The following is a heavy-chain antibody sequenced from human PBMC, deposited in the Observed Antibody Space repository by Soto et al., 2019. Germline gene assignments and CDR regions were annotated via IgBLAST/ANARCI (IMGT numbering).Heavy chain of an antibody. D-gene: IGHD3-22*01. J-gene: IGHJ4*02. CDR2: INHSGST. V-gene: IGHV4-39*01. CDR3: ARLGGYASVGYYYLWDS. CDR1: DGSMNSDSSY. Sequence: QLQLQESGPGVVKPSETLSLTCRVSDGSMNSDSSYWGWIRQPPGKGLEWIGVINHSGSTYHNLSLKGRVTMSVDASRNQFSLKLTSMTAADTAVYYCARLGGYASVGYYYLWDSWGQGTLVTVSS.